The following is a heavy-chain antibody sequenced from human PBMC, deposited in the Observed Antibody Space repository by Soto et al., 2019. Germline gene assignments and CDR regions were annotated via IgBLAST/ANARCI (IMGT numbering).Heavy chain of an antibody. J-gene: IGHJ6*02. Sequence: QVQLQQWGAGLLKPSETLSLTCAVYGGSFSGYYWSWIRQPPGKGLEWIGEINHSGSTNYNPSLTSRFTISVDTSTSQLSLKLSSVTAADTAVYYCARGRGGMDVWGQGTTVTVSS. V-gene: IGHV4-34*01. CDR3: ARGRGGMDV. CDR1: GGSFSGYY. CDR2: INHSGST.